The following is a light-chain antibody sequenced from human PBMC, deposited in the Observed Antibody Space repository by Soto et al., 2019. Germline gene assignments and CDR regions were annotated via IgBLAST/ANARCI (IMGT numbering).Light chain of an antibody. CDR3: QQYNSYRT. CDR2: DAS. V-gene: IGKV1-5*01. J-gene: IGKJ1*01. CDR1: QTISSW. Sequence: DIQMTQSPSTLSGSVGDRATITCRASQTISSWLAWYQQKPGKAPKLLIYDASSLESGVPSRFSGSGSGTEFTLTISSLQPDDFATYYRQQYNSYRTFGQGTKVDIK.